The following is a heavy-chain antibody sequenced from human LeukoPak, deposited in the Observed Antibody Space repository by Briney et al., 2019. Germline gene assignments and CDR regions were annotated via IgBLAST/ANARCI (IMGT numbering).Heavy chain of an antibody. D-gene: IGHD5-18*01. CDR3: ARHVDTAMGTYMDV. Sequence: SETLSLTCTVSGGSISSSSYYWGWIRQPPGKGLEWIGSIYYSGSTYYNPSLKSRVTISVDTSKNQFSLKLSSVTAADTAVYYCARHVDTAMGTYMDVWGKGTTVTVSS. J-gene: IGHJ6*03. CDR2: IYYSGST. V-gene: IGHV4-39*07. CDR1: GGSISSSSYY.